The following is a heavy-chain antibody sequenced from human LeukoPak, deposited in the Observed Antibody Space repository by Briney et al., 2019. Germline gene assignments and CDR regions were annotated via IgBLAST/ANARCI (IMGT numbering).Heavy chain of an antibody. V-gene: IGHV3-23*01. Sequence: GGSLRLSCAASGFTFSSYAMSWVRQAPGKGLEWVSAISGSGGSTYYADSVKGRFTISRDNSKNTVSLQMNSLRVADTAVYYYAKGEGFGESPLDSWGQGTLVTVSS. CDR1: GFTFSSYA. D-gene: IGHD3-10*01. CDR2: ISGSGGST. CDR3: AKGEGFGESPLDS. J-gene: IGHJ4*02.